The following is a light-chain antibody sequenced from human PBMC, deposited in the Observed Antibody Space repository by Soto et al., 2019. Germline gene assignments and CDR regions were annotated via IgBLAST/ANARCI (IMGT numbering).Light chain of an antibody. J-gene: IGKJ4*01. V-gene: IGKV3-15*01. Sequence: EIVMTQSPATLSVSPGERATLSCRASQSVSSNLAWYQQKPGQAPRLLIYGASTRATGIPARFSGSWSGTEFTLTISSPQPKVFAVYYGEQYNNWPPLSFGGGTKVEIK. CDR3: EQYNNWPPLS. CDR1: QSVSSN. CDR2: GAS.